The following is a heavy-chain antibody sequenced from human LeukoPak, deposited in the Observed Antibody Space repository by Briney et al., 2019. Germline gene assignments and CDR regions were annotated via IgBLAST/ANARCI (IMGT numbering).Heavy chain of an antibody. CDR2: YDGDKT. CDR3: ARETGDSGDYLDY. V-gene: IGHV3-30*04. D-gene: IGHD7-27*01. CDR1: GFTLSTYA. Sequence: GGSLRLSCTASGFTLSTYAIHWVRQAPGKGLEWVAYDGDKTYYADSVTGRFTISRDNSKYTLYLQMNSMRAEDTAIYYCARETGDSGDYLDYWGQGTLVTVSS. J-gene: IGHJ4*02.